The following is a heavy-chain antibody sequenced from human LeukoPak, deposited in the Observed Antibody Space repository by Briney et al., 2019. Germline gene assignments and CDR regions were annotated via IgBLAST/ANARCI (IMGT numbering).Heavy chain of an antibody. V-gene: IGHV3-49*01. D-gene: IGHD5-12*01. CDR2: IRSKAYGGTT. CDR1: GFTFGDYA. CDR3: TRGDGVATIAQDY. J-gene: IGHJ4*02. Sequence: GGSLRLSCTASGFTFGDYAMSWFRQAPGKGLEWVGFIRSKAYGGTTEYAASVKGRFTISRDGSKSIAYLQMNSLKTEDTAVYYCTRGDGVATIAQDYWGQGTLVTVSS.